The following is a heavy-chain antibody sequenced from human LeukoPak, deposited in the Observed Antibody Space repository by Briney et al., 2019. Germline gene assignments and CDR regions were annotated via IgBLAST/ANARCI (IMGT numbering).Heavy chain of an antibody. Sequence: SVKVSCKASGYTFTSYGISWVRQAPGQGLEWMGRIIPILGIANYAQKFQGRVTITADKSTSTAYMELSSLRSEDTAVYYCARASTVVTPLDYWGQGTLVTVSS. CDR1: GYTFTSYG. J-gene: IGHJ4*02. CDR2: IIPILGIA. CDR3: ARASTVVTPLDY. V-gene: IGHV1-69*04. D-gene: IGHD4-23*01.